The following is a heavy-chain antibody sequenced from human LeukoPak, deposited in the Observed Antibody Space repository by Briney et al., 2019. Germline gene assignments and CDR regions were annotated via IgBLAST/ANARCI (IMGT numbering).Heavy chain of an antibody. CDR3: ARETRVSRFFDY. D-gene: IGHD6-13*01. CDR1: GGTFSSYA. Sequence: SVKVSCKASGGTFSSYAISWVRQAPGQGLEWMGGIIPIFGTAYYAQKFQGRVTITADESTSTAYMELSSLRSEDTAVYYCARETRVSRFFDYWGQGTLVTVSS. J-gene: IGHJ4*02. V-gene: IGHV1-69*13. CDR2: IIPIFGTA.